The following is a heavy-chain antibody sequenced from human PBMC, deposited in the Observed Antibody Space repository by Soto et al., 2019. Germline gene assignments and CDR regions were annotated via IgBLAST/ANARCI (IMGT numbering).Heavy chain of an antibody. CDR3: AKEFGSTWIDH. CDR1: GFTLTTYG. Sequence: GGSLRLSCAASGFTLTTYGMHWVRQAPGKGLEWVAAMSYDGTKEYYADSVKGRFTISRDSSRNTLFLQLNSLRAEDTSVYYCAKEFGSTWIDHWGEGTLVTVSS. CDR2: MSYDGTKE. V-gene: IGHV3-30*18. J-gene: IGHJ4*02. D-gene: IGHD6-13*01.